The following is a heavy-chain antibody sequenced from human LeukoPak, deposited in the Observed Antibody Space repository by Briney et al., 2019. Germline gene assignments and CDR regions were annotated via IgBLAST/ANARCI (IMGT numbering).Heavy chain of an antibody. CDR2: ISAYNGNT. J-gene: IGHJ5*02. D-gene: IGHD3-3*01. V-gene: IGHV1-18*01. CDR1: GYTFTSYG. CDR3: ARDSRITIFGVASNWFDP. Sequence: ASVKVSCKASGYTFTSYGISWVRQAPGQGLEWMGWISAYNGNTNYAQKLQGRVTMTTDTSTSTAYMELRSLRSDDTAVYCCARDSRITIFGVASNWFDPWGQGTLVTVSS.